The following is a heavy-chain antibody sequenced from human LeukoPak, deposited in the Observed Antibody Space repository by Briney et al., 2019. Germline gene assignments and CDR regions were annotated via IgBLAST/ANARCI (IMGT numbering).Heavy chain of an antibody. D-gene: IGHD2-15*01. CDR2: IYSGGTT. CDR3: AREYCSGGSCYPNWFDP. J-gene: IGHJ5*02. Sequence: GGSLRLSCAASGFTVSSNSMSWVRQAPGKGLEWVSVIYSGGTTYYADSVKGRFTISRDNSKNTLYLQMNSLRAEDTAVYYCAREYCSGGSCYPNWFDPWGQGTLVTVSS. V-gene: IGHV3-53*01. CDR1: GFTVSSNS.